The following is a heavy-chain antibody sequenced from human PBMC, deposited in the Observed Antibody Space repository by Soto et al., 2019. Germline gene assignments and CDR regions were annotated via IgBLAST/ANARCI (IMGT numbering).Heavy chain of an antibody. CDR3: ASTTVTTTADQYYYYGMDV. CDR2: IIPIFGTA. J-gene: IGHJ6*02. D-gene: IGHD4-4*01. Sequence: GASVKVSCKASGGTFSSYAISWVRQAPGRGLEWMGGIIPIFGTANYAQKFQGRVTITADESTSTAYMELSSLRSEDTAVYYCASTTVTTTADQYYYYGMDVWGQGTTVTVSS. V-gene: IGHV1-69*13. CDR1: GGTFSSYA.